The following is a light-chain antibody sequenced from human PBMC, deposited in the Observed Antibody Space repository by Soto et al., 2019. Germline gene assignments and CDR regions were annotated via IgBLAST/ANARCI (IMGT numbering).Light chain of an antibody. CDR3: YSSRSSSSTFYX. V-gene: IGLV2-14*03. CDR2: GVS. J-gene: IGLJ1*01. CDR1: SSDIGGSNY. Sequence: QSALTQPASVSGSPGQSITISCAGTSSDIGGSNYVSWYQQHPGKAPKLMIYGVSNRPSGVSNRFSGSKSGNTASLTISGLQAEDEADYFCYSSRSSSSTFYXXXTXXKXTVL.